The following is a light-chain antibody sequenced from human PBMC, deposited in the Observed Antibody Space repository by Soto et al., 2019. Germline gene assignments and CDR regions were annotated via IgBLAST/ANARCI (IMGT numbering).Light chain of an antibody. J-gene: IGKJ4*01. Sequence: EIELTQSPCILSLSPGERATISCRASQSVSSSYLAWYQQQPGQAPRLLIYGASSRDTGIPDRFSGSGSGTDFTLTISRLEPEDFAVYYCQQYGSSPLTFGGGTKVEIK. CDR2: GAS. CDR1: QSVSSSY. V-gene: IGKV3-20*01. CDR3: QQYGSSPLT.